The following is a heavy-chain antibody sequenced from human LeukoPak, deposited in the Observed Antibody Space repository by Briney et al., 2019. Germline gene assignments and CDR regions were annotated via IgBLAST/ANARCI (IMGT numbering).Heavy chain of an antibody. J-gene: IGHJ4*02. Sequence: SETLSLTCTVSGDSITNNHWSWLRQPPGKGQEWIGHISYTGSTNYNPSLKTRLTMSLDTSKNHFSLTLTSVTAADTALYYCARHVFSDGSPFDSWGQGSLVTVSS. V-gene: IGHV4-59*08. D-gene: IGHD3-10*01. CDR1: GDSITNNH. CDR2: ISYTGST. CDR3: ARHVFSDGSPFDS.